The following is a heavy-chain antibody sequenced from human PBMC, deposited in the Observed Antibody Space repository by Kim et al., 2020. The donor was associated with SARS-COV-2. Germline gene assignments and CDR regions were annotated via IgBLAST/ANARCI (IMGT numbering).Heavy chain of an antibody. J-gene: IGHJ6*02. Sequence: SLKGRVTIAVDTSKNQFSLKLSSVPAADTAVYYCAGLGGYGFYYYYGMDVWGQGTTVTVSS. V-gene: IGHV4-59*08. CDR3: AGLGGYGFYYYYGMDV. D-gene: IGHD6-19*01.